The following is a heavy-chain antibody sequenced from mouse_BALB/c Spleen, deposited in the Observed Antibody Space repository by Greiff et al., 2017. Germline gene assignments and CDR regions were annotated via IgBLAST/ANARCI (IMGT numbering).Heavy chain of an antibody. CDR1: GYTFSSYW. CDR2: ILPGSGST. Sequence: QVQLQQSGAELMKPGASVKISCKATGYTFSSYWIEWVKQRPGHGLEWIGEILPGSGSTNYNEKFKGKATFTADTSSNTAYMLLSSLTSEDSAVYYCAREGGYSGFAYWGQGTLVTVAA. V-gene: IGHV1-9*01. CDR3: AREGGYSGFAY. D-gene: IGHD2-3*01. J-gene: IGHJ3*01.